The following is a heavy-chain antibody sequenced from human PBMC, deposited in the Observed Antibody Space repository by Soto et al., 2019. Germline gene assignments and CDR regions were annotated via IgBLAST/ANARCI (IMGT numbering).Heavy chain of an antibody. D-gene: IGHD3-10*01. J-gene: IGHJ6*02. V-gene: IGHV4-59*12. Sequence: SETLSLTCTVSGGSITNYYCSWFRQPPGKGLEWIGYIQYNGYSAYNLSLKRRVTMSMDTSKTQFSLMVESVTATDTAVYYCATEEGPITMVRGVISRLYYYYGMDVWGQGTTVTVSS. CDR1: GGSITNYY. CDR2: IQYNGYS. CDR3: ATEEGPITMVRGVISRLYYYYGMDV.